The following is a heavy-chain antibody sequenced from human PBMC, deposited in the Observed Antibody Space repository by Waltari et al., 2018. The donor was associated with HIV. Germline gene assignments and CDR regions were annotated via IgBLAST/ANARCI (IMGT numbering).Heavy chain of an antibody. CDR3: ASHPRGAAAEPAWFDP. D-gene: IGHD6-13*01. CDR2: INPIFGTA. Sequence: QVQLVQSGAEVKKPGSSVKVSCKASGGTFSSYAISWVRQAPGQGLEWMGGINPIFGTANDAQKLQGRVTITADESTSTAYMELSSLRSEDTAVYYCASHPRGAAAEPAWFDPWGQGTLVTVSS. CDR1: GGTFSSYA. V-gene: IGHV1-69*01. J-gene: IGHJ5*02.